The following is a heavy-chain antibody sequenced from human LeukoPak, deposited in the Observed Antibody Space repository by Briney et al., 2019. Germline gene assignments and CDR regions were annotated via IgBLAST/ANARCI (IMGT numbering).Heavy chain of an antibody. J-gene: IGHJ6*02. CDR1: GGSISSYY. CDR2: IYYSGST. Sequence: SETLSLTCTVSGGSISSYYWSWIRQPPGKGLEWIGYIYYSGSTNYNPSLKSRVTISVDTSKNQFSLKLSSVTAADTAVYYCARDRTVPTVAGITPYYYYYGMDVWGQGTTVTVSS. D-gene: IGHD6-19*01. CDR3: ARDRTVPTVAGITPYYYYYGMDV. V-gene: IGHV4-59*01.